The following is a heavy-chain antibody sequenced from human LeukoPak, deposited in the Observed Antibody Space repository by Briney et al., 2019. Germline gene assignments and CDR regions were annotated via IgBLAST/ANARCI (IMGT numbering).Heavy chain of an antibody. V-gene: IGHV4-31*03. J-gene: IGHJ5*02. D-gene: IGHD3-10*01. CDR2: IYYSGST. CDR1: GGSISSGGYY. CDR3: ARAPLAMVRGVIILRWFDP. Sequence: KSSETLSLTCTVSGGSISSGGYYWSWLRQHPGKGLEWIGYIYYSGSTYYNPSLKSRVTISVDTSKNQFSLKLSSVTAADTAVYYCARAPLAMVRGVIILRWFDPWGQGTLGTVSS.